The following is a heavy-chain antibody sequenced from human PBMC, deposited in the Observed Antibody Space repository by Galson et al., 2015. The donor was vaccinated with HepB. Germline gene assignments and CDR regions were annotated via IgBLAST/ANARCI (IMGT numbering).Heavy chain of an antibody. CDR3: ARGDRYCTGGRCNSEYLQH. D-gene: IGHD2-15*01. J-gene: IGHJ1*01. CDR2: ISNSSTTI. Sequence: SLRLSCAASGFTFSSYSMNWARQAPGKGLEWISYISNSSTTIYYADSVKGRFTISRDNAKNSLYLQMNSLRAEDTAVYYCARGDRYCTGGRCNSEYLQHWGQGTLVTVSS. CDR1: GFTFSSYS. V-gene: IGHV3-48*01.